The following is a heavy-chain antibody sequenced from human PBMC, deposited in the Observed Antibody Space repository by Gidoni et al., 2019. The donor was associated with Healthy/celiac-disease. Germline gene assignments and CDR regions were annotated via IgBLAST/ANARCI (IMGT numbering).Heavy chain of an antibody. CDR2: IWYDGSNK. D-gene: IGHD5-18*01. CDR3: ARDDGYSYGYVDY. Sequence: QVQLVESGGGVVQPGRSLSLSCAPSGFTFSRYGMHWVRRAPGQGLEWVAVIWYDGSNKYYSDSVKGRFTISRDNSKNTLYLQMNSLRAEDTAVYYCARDDGYSYGYVDYWGQGTLVTVSS. J-gene: IGHJ4*02. CDR1: GFTFSRYG. V-gene: IGHV3-33*01.